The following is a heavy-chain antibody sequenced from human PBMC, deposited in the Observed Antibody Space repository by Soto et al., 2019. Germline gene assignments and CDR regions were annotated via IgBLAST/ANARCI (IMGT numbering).Heavy chain of an antibody. CDR3: ARDWEMATIYF. Sequence: VASVKVSCKASGYTFTSYYMHWVRQAPGQGLAWMGIINPSGGSTSYAQKIQGRVTMTRVTSTSTVYMELSSLRSGDTAVYYCARDWEMATIYFWGQGTLVSVAS. J-gene: IGHJ4*02. V-gene: IGHV1-46*01. CDR1: GYTFTSYY. CDR2: INPSGGST. D-gene: IGHD5-12*01.